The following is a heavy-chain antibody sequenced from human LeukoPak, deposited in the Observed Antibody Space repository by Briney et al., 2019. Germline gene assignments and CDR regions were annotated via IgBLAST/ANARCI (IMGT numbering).Heavy chain of an antibody. Sequence: PGGSLRLSCAASGFTFSSYWMHWVRQAPGKGLVWVSRINTDGSSTSYADSVKGRFTISRDNAKNTLYLQMNSLRAEDTAVYYCASSVAAAGNWFDPWGQGTLVTVSS. CDR3: ASSVAAAGNWFDP. D-gene: IGHD6-13*01. V-gene: IGHV3-74*01. J-gene: IGHJ5*02. CDR1: GFTFSSYW. CDR2: INTDGSST.